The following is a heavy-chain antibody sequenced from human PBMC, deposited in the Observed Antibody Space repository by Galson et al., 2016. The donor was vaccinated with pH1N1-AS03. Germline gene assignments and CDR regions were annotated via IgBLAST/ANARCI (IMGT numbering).Heavy chain of an antibody. D-gene: IGHD4-17*01. CDR1: GFSLSTSGMC. V-gene: IGHV2-70*11. CDR3: ARRRDYGDLRHAFHI. J-gene: IGHJ3*02. CDR2: IDWDDDK. Sequence: PALVKPTQTLTLTCTFSGFSLSTSGMCVSWIRQPPGKALEWLARIDWDDDKYYSTSLKTRLTITQDTSTNQVVLTMTNMDPVDTATYYCARRRDYGDLRHAFHIWGQGTMVTLTS.